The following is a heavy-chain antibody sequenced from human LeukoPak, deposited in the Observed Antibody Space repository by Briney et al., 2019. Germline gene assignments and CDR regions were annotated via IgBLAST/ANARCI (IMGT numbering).Heavy chain of an antibody. CDR1: GFTFSDYY. V-gene: IGHV3-11*01. D-gene: IGHD2-8*02. CDR3: ARTRGLYFFDY. Sequence: GGSLRLSCAASGFTFSDYYMSWIRQAPGKGLEWVSYISDSGTTVYYADSVKGRFTIPRDNTKNSLYLQMNSLRAEDTAMYYCARTRGLYFFDYWGQGTLVTVSS. J-gene: IGHJ4*02. CDR2: ISDSGTTV.